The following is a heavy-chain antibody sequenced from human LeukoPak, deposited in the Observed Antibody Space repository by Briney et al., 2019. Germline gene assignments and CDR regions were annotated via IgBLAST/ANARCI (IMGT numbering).Heavy chain of an antibody. CDR1: GGSFSGYY. Sequence: PSETLSLTCADYGGSFSGYYWSWIRQPPGKGLEWIGEINHSGSTNYNPSLKSRVTISVDTSKNQFSLKLSSVTAADTAVYYCARGERPITMIVVVINNPPYFDYWGQGTLVTVSS. CDR2: INHSGST. CDR3: ARGERPITMIVVVINNPPYFDY. D-gene: IGHD3-22*01. V-gene: IGHV4-34*01. J-gene: IGHJ4*02.